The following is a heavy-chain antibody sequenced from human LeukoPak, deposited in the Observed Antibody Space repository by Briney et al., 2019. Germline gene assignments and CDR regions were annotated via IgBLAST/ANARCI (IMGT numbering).Heavy chain of an antibody. CDR3: ARDRPPLGYCSGGSCLGDYYYGMDV. D-gene: IGHD2-15*01. Sequence: SETLSLTCTVSGGSISSGGYYWSWIRQHPGKGLEWIGYIYYSGSTYYNPSLKSRVTISVDTSKNQFSLKLSSVTAADTAVYYCARDRPPLGYCSGGSCLGDYYYGMDVWGQGTTVTVSS. V-gene: IGHV4-31*03. J-gene: IGHJ6*02. CDR1: GGSISSGGYY. CDR2: IYYSGST.